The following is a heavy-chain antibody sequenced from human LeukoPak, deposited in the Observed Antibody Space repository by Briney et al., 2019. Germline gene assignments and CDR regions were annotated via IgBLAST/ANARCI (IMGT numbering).Heavy chain of an antibody. CDR3: ARGLRAVAGIYYYYMDV. J-gene: IGHJ6*03. D-gene: IGHD6-19*01. V-gene: IGHV1-2*02. Sequence: ASVKVSCKASGYTFTGYYMHWVRQAPGQGLEWMGWINPNSGGTNYAQKFQGRVTMTRDTSISTAYMELSRVRSDDTAVYYCARGLRAVAGIYYYYMDVWGKGTTVTISS. CDR2: INPNSGGT. CDR1: GYTFTGYY.